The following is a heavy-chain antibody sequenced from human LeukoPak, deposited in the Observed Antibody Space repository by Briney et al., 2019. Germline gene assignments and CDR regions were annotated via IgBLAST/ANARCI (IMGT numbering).Heavy chain of an antibody. Sequence: GGSLRLSCVASGFTFSSYGMHWVRQAPGKGLEWVAVISYDGSNKYYADSVKGRFTISRDNSKNTLYLQMNSLRAEDTAVYYCATHTTVAYFDYWGQGTLVTVSP. CDR1: GFTFSSYG. V-gene: IGHV3-30*03. D-gene: IGHD4-23*01. CDR3: ATHTTVAYFDY. CDR2: ISYDGSNK. J-gene: IGHJ4*02.